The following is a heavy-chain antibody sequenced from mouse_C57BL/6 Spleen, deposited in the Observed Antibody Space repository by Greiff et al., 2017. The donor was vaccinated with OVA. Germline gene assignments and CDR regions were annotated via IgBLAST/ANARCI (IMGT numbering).Heavy chain of an antibody. CDR2: IYPGDGDT. D-gene: IGHD1-1*01. CDR3: ASGLLRSWFAY. V-gene: IGHV1-82*01. Sequence: VNVVESGPELVKPGASVKISCKASGYAFSSSWMNWVKQRPGKGLEWIGRIYPGDGDTNYNGKFKGKATLTADKSSSTAYMQLSSLTSEDSAVYFCASGLLRSWFAYWGQGTLVTVSA. J-gene: IGHJ3*01. CDR1: GYAFSSSW.